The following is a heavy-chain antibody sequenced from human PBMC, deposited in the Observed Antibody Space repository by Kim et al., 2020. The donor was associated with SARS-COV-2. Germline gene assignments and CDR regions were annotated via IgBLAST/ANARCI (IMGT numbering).Heavy chain of an antibody. CDR3: AKGVAYCGGDCYYDWFDP. CDR2: ISYDGSNK. J-gene: IGHJ5*02. D-gene: IGHD2-21*01. V-gene: IGHV3-30*18. CDR1: GFTFSSYG. Sequence: GGSLRLSCAASGFTFSSYGMHWVRQAPGKGLEWVAVISYDGSNKYYADSVKGRFTISRDNSKNTLYLQMNSLRAEDTAVYYCAKGVAYCGGDCYYDWFDPWGQGTLVTVSS.